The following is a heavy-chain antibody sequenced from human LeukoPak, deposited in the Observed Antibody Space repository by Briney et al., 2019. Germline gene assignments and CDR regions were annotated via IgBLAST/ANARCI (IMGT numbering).Heavy chain of an antibody. Sequence: GGSLRLSCAASGFTFDDYGMSWVRQVPGKGLEWVSAISGSGGSTYYADSVKGRFTISRDNSKNTLYLQMNSLRAEDTAVYYCAKDGTMVRGVTIGGHYFDYWGQGTLVTVSS. D-gene: IGHD3-10*01. CDR1: GFTFDDYG. CDR2: ISGSGGST. CDR3: AKDGTMVRGVTIGGHYFDY. J-gene: IGHJ4*02. V-gene: IGHV3-23*01.